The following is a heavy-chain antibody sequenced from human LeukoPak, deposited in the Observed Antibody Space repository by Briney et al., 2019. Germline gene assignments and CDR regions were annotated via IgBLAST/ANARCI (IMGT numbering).Heavy chain of an antibody. Sequence: GGSLRLSCAASGFTFSTYSMNWVRQAPGKGLEWVSYISYSSSTIYYADSVKGRFTISRDNAKNSLYLQMNSLRAEDTAVYYCAKSGYNRFDYWGQGTLVTVSS. V-gene: IGHV3-48*01. CDR1: GFTFSTYS. D-gene: IGHD5-24*01. CDR3: AKSGYNRFDY. CDR2: ISYSSSTI. J-gene: IGHJ4*02.